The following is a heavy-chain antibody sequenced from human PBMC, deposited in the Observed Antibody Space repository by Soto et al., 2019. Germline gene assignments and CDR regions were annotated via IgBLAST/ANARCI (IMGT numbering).Heavy chain of an antibody. CDR3: ARETPSYCSGGSCYVVIDY. Sequence: PGGSLRLSCAASGFTFSSYAMHWVRQAPGKGLEWVAVISYDGSNKYYADSVKGRFTISRDNSKNTLYLQMNSLRAEDTAVYYCARETPSYCSGGSCYVVIDYWGQGTLVTVSS. D-gene: IGHD2-15*01. V-gene: IGHV3-30-3*01. J-gene: IGHJ4*02. CDR1: GFTFSSYA. CDR2: ISYDGSNK.